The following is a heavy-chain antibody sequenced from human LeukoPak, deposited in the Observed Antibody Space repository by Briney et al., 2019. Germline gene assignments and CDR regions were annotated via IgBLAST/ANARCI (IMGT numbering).Heavy chain of an antibody. CDR1: GGSISSYY. CDR2: IYTSGST. CDR3: ARAPHFFETSASRYYFDY. J-gene: IGHJ4*02. D-gene: IGHD3-22*01. V-gene: IGHV4-4*07. Sequence: PSETLSLTCTVSGGSISSYYWSWIRQPAGKGLEWLGRIYTSGSTNYNPSLKSRVTISVDTSKNQFSLKLSSVTAADTAVYYCARAPHFFETSASRYYFDYWGQGTLVTVSS.